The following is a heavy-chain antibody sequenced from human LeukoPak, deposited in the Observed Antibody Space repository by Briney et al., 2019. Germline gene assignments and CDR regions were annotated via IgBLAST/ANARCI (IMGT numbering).Heavy chain of an antibody. CDR2: IYYSGST. D-gene: IGHD6-6*01. CDR1: GGSISSSSYY. CDR3: ARAKYSSSSLFDY. Sequence: TSETLSLTCTVSGGSISSSSYYWGWIRQPPGKGLEWIGSIYYSGSTYYNPSLKSRVTISVDTSKNQFSLKLSSVTAADTAVYYCARAKYSSSSLFDYWGQGTLVTVSS. V-gene: IGHV4-39*07. J-gene: IGHJ4*02.